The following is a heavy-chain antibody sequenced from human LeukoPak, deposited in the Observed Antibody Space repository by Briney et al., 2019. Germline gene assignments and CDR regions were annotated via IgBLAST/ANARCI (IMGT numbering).Heavy chain of an antibody. Sequence: PSETLSLTCTVAAGSISSYYWSWIRQPPGKGLEWIGYIYYSGSTNYNPSLKSRVTISVDTSKNQFSLKLSSVTAADTAVYYCARQEPIAVADAFDIWGQGTMVTVSS. CDR3: ARQEPIAVADAFDI. CDR2: IYYSGST. D-gene: IGHD6-19*01. J-gene: IGHJ3*02. CDR1: AGSISSYY. V-gene: IGHV4-59*08.